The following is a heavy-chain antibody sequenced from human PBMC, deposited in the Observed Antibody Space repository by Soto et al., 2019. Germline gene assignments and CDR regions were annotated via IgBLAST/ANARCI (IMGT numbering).Heavy chain of an antibody. J-gene: IGHJ4*02. D-gene: IGHD2-21*02. CDR2: INAGNGNT. CDR3: ARSIVVVTAADY. Sequence: QVQLVQSGAEVKKPGASVKVSCKASGYTFTSYAMHWVRQAPVQRLEWMGWINAGNGNTKYSQKFQGRVTITRDTSASTAYMELSSLRSEDTAVYYCARSIVVVTAADYWGQGTLVTVSS. CDR1: GYTFTSYA. V-gene: IGHV1-3*01.